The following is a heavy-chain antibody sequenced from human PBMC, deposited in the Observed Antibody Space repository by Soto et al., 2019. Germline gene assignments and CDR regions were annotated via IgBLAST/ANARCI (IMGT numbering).Heavy chain of an antibody. Sequence: PGGSLRLSCAASGFTFSSYAMSWVRQAPGKGLEWVSAISGSGGSTYYADSVKGRFTISRDNSKNTLYLQMNSLRAEDTAVYYCAKTGNIEQLVREGLYYFDYWGQGTLVTVSS. D-gene: IGHD6-6*01. J-gene: IGHJ4*02. CDR1: GFTFSSYA. CDR2: ISGSGGST. V-gene: IGHV3-23*01. CDR3: AKTGNIEQLVREGLYYFDY.